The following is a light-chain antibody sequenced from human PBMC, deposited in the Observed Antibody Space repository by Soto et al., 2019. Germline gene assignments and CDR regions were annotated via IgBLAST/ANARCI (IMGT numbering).Light chain of an antibody. Sequence: EIVLTQSPGTLSLSPGERATLSCRASQSISGTFLAWYQHKPGQAPMVLIYGASRRATGIPDRFSGSGSGTDFTLTSSRLEPEDFALYYCQQYDSGWTFGQGTKVEMK. CDR2: GAS. J-gene: IGKJ1*01. CDR3: QQYDSGWT. CDR1: QSISGTF. V-gene: IGKV3-20*01.